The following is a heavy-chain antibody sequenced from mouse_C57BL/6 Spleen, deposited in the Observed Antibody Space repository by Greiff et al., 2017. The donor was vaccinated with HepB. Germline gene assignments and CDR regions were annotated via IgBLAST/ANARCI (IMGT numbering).Heavy chain of an antibody. CDR2: ISDGGSYT. V-gene: IGHV5-4*01. D-gene: IGHD3-3*01. CDR1: GFTFSSYA. Sequence: EVQVVESGGGLVKPGGSLKLSCAASGFTFSSYAMSRVRQTPEKRLEWVATISDGGSYTYYPDNVKGRFTISRDNAKNNLYLQMSHLKSEDTAMYYCARRAPQWYFDVWGTGTTVTVSS. CDR3: ARRAPQWYFDV. J-gene: IGHJ1*03.